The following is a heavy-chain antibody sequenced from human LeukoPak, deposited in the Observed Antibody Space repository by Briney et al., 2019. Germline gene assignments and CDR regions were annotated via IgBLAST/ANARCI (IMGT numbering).Heavy chain of an antibody. D-gene: IGHD5-12*01. CDR2: INWNGGST. CDR3: ERGARVVSGYYFDF. V-gene: IGHV3-20*04. J-gene: IGHJ4*02. Sequence: PGGSLRLSCAASGFTFDDYGMSWVRQAPGKGLEWVSGINWNGGSTGYADSVKGRFTISRDNAKNSLYLQMNSLRAEDTALYYCERGARVVSGYYFDFWGQGTLVTVSS. CDR1: GFTFDDYG.